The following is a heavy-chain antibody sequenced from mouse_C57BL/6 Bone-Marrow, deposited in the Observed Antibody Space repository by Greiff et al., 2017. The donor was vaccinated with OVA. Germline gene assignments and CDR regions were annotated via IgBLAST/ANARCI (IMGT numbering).Heavy chain of an antibody. J-gene: IGHJ3*01. CDR2: INPNNGGT. CDR3: ARRVGIYYDYDGAWFAY. Sequence: EVQLQQSGPELVKPGASVKMSCKASGYTFTDYNMHWVKQSHGKSLEWIGYINPNNGGTSYNQKFKGKATLTVNKSSSTAYMELRSLTSEDSAVYYCARRVGIYYDYDGAWFAYWGQGTLVTVSA. CDR1: GYTFTDYN. V-gene: IGHV1-22*01. D-gene: IGHD2-4*01.